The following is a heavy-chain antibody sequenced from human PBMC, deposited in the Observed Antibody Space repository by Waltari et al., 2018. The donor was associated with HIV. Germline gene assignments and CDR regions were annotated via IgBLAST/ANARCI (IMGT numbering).Heavy chain of an antibody. CDR3: TTLLSSGYLYFFDN. D-gene: IGHD3-22*01. J-gene: IGHJ4*02. CDR1: GYSFSDAW. V-gene: IGHV3-15*01. CDR2: NKRKTDGGTT. Sequence: EVQLVESGGGLVKPGGSLRLSCAVSGYSFSDAWMSWVRQTPGKGLVWVGRNKRKTDGGTTDYAAPVKGRFTISRDDSKTTLYLQMNSLKTEDTAVYYCTTLLSSGYLYFFDNWGQGTLVTVSS.